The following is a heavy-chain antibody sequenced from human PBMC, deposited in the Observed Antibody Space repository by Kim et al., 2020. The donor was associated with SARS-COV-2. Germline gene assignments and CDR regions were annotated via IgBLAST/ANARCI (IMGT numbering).Heavy chain of an antibody. Sequence: YADSVKGRFTISRDNSNNALYLQMNSLRAEDTALYYCAKDLPRSAYYFDYWGQGTLVTVSS. V-gene: IGHV3-23*01. J-gene: IGHJ4*02. CDR3: AKDLPRSAYYFDY.